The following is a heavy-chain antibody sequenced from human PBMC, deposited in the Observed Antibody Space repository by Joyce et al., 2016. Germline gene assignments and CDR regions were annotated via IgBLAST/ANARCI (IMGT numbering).Heavy chain of an antibody. Sequence: QVQLVESGGGVVQPGRSLRLSCAASGFSFSLYGMHWVRQAPGKGLECVAVISFDGKNQYYEDSVKGRFTISRDNSNNTLYLQMNSLRPEDTAVYYCSKDRRNSGTQADYWGQGTLVTVSS. V-gene: IGHV3-30*18. CDR1: GFSFSLYG. CDR2: ISFDGKNQ. J-gene: IGHJ4*02. D-gene: IGHD1-26*01. CDR3: SKDRRNSGTQADY.